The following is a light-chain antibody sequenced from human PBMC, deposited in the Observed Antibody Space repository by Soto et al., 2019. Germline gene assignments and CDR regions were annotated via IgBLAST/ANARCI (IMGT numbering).Light chain of an antibody. J-gene: IGKJ2*01. CDR2: GAS. Sequence: EIVMTQSPATLSVSPGERATLSCRASQSVSSNLAWYQQKPGQAPRLLIYGASNGATGIPARFSGSGSGTEFTLTINSLQSEDSAVYYCQQYKNWYTFGQGTKLEI. CDR3: QQYKNWYT. CDR1: QSVSSN. V-gene: IGKV3-15*01.